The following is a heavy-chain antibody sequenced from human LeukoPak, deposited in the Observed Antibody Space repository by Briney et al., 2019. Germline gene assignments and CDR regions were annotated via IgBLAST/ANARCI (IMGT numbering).Heavy chain of an antibody. CDR3: AKASGYCSSTSCYTGFDY. CDR1: GFTFDDYA. J-gene: IGHJ4*02. CDR2: ISWNSGSI. V-gene: IGHV3-9*03. D-gene: IGHD2-2*02. Sequence: GGSLRLSCAASGFTFDDYAMHWFRQAPAKGLEWVSGISWNSGSIGYADSVKGRFTISRDNAKNSLYLQMNSLRAEDMALYYCAKASGYCSSTSCYTGFDYWGQGTLVTVSS.